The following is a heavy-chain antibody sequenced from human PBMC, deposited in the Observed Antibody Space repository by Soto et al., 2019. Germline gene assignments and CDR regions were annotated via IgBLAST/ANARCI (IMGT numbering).Heavy chain of an antibody. D-gene: IGHD2-21*02. CDR2: ISSSSSYI. CDR1: GFTFSSYS. CDR3: ARDLSDYYFDY. V-gene: IGHV3-21*01. Sequence: VGSLRLSCAASGFTFSSYSMNWVRQAPGKGLEWVSSISSSSSYIYYADSVKGRFTISRDNAKNSLYLQMNSLRAEDTAVYYCARDLSDYYFDYWGQGTLVTVSS. J-gene: IGHJ4*02.